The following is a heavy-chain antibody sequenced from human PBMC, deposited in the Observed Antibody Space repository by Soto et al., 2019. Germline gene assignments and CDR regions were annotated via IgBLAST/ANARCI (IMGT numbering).Heavy chain of an antibody. J-gene: IGHJ6*02. CDR3: ARLSWELLGYYGMDV. CDR1: GVSFSGYY. V-gene: IGHV4-34*01. D-gene: IGHD1-26*01. Sequence: SETLSLTCAVYGVSFSGYYWTWIRQPPGTGLEWIGEINHSGSTNYNPSLKSRVTISVDTSKNQFSLKLSSVTAADTAVYYCARLSWELLGYYGMDVWGQGTTVT. CDR2: INHSGST.